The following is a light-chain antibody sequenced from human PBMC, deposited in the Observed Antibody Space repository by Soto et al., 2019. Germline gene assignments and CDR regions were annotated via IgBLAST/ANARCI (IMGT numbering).Light chain of an antibody. CDR3: SSYTSSGNYV. J-gene: IGLJ1*01. V-gene: IGLV2-14*03. CDR2: DVS. CDR1: SSDVGGYNY. Sequence: QSVLTQPASVSGSPGQSIAISCTATSSDVGGYNYVSWYQHHPGKAPKLMIYDVSNRPSGVSDRFSGSKSGNTASLTISGLQAEDEADYCCSSYTSSGNYVCGTGTKAT.